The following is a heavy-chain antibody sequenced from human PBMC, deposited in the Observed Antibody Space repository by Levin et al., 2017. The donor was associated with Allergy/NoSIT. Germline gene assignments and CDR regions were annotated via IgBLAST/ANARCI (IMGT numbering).Heavy chain of an antibody. D-gene: IGHD3-10*01. CDR1: GYTFTSYD. CDR2: MNPNSGNT. J-gene: IGHJ6*02. Sequence: GESLKISCKASGYTFTSYDINWVRQATGQGLEWMGWMNPNSGNTGYAQKFRGRVTMTRNTSISTAYMELSSLRSDDTAVYYCARGSGSGSYYEIDYYYGVDVWGQGTTVTVSS. CDR3: ARGSGSGSYYEIDYYYGVDV. V-gene: IGHV1-8*01.